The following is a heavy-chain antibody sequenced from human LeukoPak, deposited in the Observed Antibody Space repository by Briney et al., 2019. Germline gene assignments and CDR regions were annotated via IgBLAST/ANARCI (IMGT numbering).Heavy chain of an antibody. D-gene: IGHD2-15*01. CDR2: INHSGST. CDR3: ARDQVAKKGSCFDY. Sequence: SETLSLTCAVYGGSFSGYYWSWIRQPPGKGLEWIGEINHSGSTNYNPSLKSRVTISVDTSKNQFSLKLSSVTAADTAVYYCARDQVAKKGSCFDYWGQGTLVTVSS. CDR1: GGSFSGYY. V-gene: IGHV4-34*01. J-gene: IGHJ4*02.